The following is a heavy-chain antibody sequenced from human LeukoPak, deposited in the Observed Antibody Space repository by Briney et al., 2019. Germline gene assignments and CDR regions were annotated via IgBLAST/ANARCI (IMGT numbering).Heavy chain of an antibody. CDR2: INSDGSST. D-gene: IGHD3-3*01. Sequence: PGGSRRLSCAASGFTFSSYWMRWVRQAPGKGLVWVSRINSDGSSTTYADSVKGRFTISRDNAKNTLYLQMNSLGAEDTAVYYCARDYTIFGVVIIRNDAFDIWGQGTMVTVSS. J-gene: IGHJ3*02. CDR3: ARDYTIFGVVIIRNDAFDI. CDR1: GFTFSSYW. V-gene: IGHV3-74*01.